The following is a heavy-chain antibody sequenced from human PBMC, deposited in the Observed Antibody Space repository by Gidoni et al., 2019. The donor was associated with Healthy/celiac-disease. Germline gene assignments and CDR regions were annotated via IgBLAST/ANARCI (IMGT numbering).Heavy chain of an antibody. V-gene: IGHV4-39*01. CDR1: GGSISSRSYY. Sequence: QLHLHESGPGLVKPSETLSLTCTVSGGSISSRSYYWGWIRQPPGKGLEWIGSIYYSGSTYYNPSLKSRVTISVDTSKNQFSLKLSSVTAADTAVYDWARARTGFDYWGQGTLVTVSS. CDR3: ARARTGFDY. J-gene: IGHJ4*02. CDR2: IYYSGST.